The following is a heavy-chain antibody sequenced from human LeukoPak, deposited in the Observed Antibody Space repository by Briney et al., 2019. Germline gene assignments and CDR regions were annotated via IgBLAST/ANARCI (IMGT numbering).Heavy chain of an antibody. V-gene: IGHV3-23*01. CDR1: GFTLSSYG. CDR2: ISGSGGST. Sequence: GSLRLSCAASGFTLSSYGMRWVGPAPGGGLEWVSAISGSGGSTYYADSVKGRFTISRDNSKNTLYLQMNSLRAEDTAVYYCARLFVYGSGAEAFDYWGQGALVTVSS. CDR3: ARLFVYGSGAEAFDY. J-gene: IGHJ4*02. D-gene: IGHD3-10*01.